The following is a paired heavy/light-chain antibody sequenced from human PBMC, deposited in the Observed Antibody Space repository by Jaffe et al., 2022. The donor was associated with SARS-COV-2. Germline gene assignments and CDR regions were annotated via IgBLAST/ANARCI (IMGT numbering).Light chain of an antibody. J-gene: IGKJ2*01. Sequence: DIQMTQSPSSVSASIGDRVTITCRASPGISRWLVWYQQKPGRAPNLLIYAASNLQSGVPSRFSGSGSGTDFTLTISSLQPEDSATYFCQQAARFPYTFGQGTKLEI. CDR2: AAS. V-gene: IGKV1-12*01. CDR1: PGISRW. CDR3: QQAARFPYT.
Heavy chain of an antibody. J-gene: IGHJ6*02. CDR2: IYPGDSDI. CDR3: AREGTAAGLGLRIPYYSGMDV. Sequence: EVQLVQSGAEVKKPGESLKISCEGSGYNFTSYWIAWVRQMPGKGLEWMGIIYPGDSDIRYSPSFQGQVTISADKSIRTAYLQWSSLKASDSAMYYCAREGTAAGLGLRIPYYSGMDVWGQGTTVTVSS. CDR1: GYNFTSYW. D-gene: IGHD6-13*01. V-gene: IGHV5-51*01.